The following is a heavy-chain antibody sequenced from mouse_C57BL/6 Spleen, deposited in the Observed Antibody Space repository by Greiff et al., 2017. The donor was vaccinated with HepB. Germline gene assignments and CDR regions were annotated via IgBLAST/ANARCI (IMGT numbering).Heavy chain of an antibody. CDR1: GFTFSDYY. CDR3: ARHGDVGSSAY. V-gene: IGHV5-12*01. Sequence: EVKLEESGGGLVQPGGSLKLSCAASGFTFSDYYMYWVRQTPEKRLEWVAYISNGGGSTYYPDTVKGRFTISRDNAKNTLYLQMSRLKSEDTARYYCARHGDVGSSAYWGQGTLVTVSA. D-gene: IGHD2-2*01. J-gene: IGHJ3*01. CDR2: ISNGGGST.